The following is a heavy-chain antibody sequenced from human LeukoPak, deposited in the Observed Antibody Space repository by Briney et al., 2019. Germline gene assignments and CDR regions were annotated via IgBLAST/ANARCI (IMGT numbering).Heavy chain of an antibody. CDR1: GGTFSSFA. V-gene: IGHV1-69*05. J-gene: IGHJ4*02. Sequence: SVKVSCKASGGTFSSFAISWVRQAPGQGLEWMGGIIPIFGTANYAQKFQGRVTITTDESTSTAYMELSSLRSEDTAVYYCARDRGDILTGYHLHWGQGTLVTVSS. CDR2: IIPIFGTA. D-gene: IGHD3-9*01. CDR3: ARDRGDILTGYHLH.